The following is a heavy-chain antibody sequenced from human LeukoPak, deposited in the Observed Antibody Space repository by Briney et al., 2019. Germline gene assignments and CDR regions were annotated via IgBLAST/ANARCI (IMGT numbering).Heavy chain of an antibody. CDR3: AKGDKMLTWRRTYNRFDP. CDR2: ISSNGHTI. J-gene: IGHJ5*02. CDR1: GLTFGDYY. D-gene: IGHD3-16*01. V-gene: IGHV3-11*04. Sequence: PGGSLRLSCAASGLTFGDYYMNWIRQTPEKGLEWLSYISSNGHTIYYADSVKGRFTISRDNSKNTLYLQMNRLRAEDTAVYFCAKGDKMLTWRRTYNRFDPWGQGTLVTVSS.